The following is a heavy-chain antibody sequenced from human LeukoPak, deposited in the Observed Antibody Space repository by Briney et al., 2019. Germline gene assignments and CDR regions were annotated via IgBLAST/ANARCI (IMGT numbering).Heavy chain of an antibody. V-gene: IGHV4-59*01. J-gene: IGHJ4*02. CDR3: ARGTLRYFDY. CDR1: GGSISSYY. CDR2: MYNSGST. D-gene: IGHD3-9*01. Sequence: SETLSLTCTVSGGSISSYYWSWIRQPPGKGLEWIGYMYNSGSTNYNPSLKSRVTISVDTSKNQFSLKLSSVTAADTAVYYCARGTLRYFDYWGQGTLVTVSS.